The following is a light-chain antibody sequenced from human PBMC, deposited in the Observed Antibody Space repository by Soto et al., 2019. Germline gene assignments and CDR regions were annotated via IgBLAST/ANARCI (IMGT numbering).Light chain of an antibody. CDR1: QSVSEF. J-gene: IGKJ1*01. CDR2: GAS. Sequence: EVVMTPSPATLSLSPVERATISCRASQSVSEFLAWYQQKPGQAPRLLIYGASTRATGIPARFSGSGSGTEFTLTISSLQSEDFAVYYCQQYNNWPPWTFGQGTKVDI. CDR3: QQYNNWPPWT. V-gene: IGKV3-15*01.